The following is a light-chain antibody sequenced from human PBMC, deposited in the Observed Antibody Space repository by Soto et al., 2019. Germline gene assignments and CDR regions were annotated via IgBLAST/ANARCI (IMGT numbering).Light chain of an antibody. CDR2: AS. CDR3: MQRIEFPLT. J-gene: IGKJ4*01. CDR1: QSISNY. V-gene: IGKV1-39*01. Sequence: DIQMTQSPSSLSASVGDRVTITCRASQSISNYLNWYQQKPGKAPKLLIYASSLQSGVPSRFSGSGSGTDFTLKISRVEAEDVGVYYCMQRIEFPLTFGGGTKVDI.